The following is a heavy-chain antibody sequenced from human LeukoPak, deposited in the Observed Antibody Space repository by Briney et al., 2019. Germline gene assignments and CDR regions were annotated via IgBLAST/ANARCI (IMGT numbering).Heavy chain of an antibody. CDR1: GFTFSSYG. CDR2: ISYDGSNK. D-gene: IGHD3-10*01. J-gene: IGHJ4*02. Sequence: PGGSLRLSCAASGFTFSSYGMHWARQAPGKGLEWVAVISYDGSNKYYADSVKGRFTISRDNSKNTLYLQMNSLRAEDTAVYYCAKVGYGSGSPQGADYWGQGTLVTVSS. CDR3: AKVGYGSGSPQGADY. V-gene: IGHV3-30*18.